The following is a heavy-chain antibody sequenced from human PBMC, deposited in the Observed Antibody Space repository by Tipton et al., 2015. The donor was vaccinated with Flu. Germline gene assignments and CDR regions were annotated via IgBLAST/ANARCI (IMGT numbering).Heavy chain of an antibody. CDR1: GGSMSSDY. J-gene: IGHJ3*02. CDR2: IYHVGST. D-gene: IGHD3-9*01. V-gene: IGHV4-59*01. CDR3: ARGEYEILKAWAFDI. Sequence: GLVKPSGTLSLTCAVSGGSMSSDYWSWIRQSPGKGLEWIGYIYHVGSTNYNPSLKSRVTISMDTSKKQFSLKLSSVTAADTAVYYCARGEYEILKAWAFDIWGQGTMVTVSS.